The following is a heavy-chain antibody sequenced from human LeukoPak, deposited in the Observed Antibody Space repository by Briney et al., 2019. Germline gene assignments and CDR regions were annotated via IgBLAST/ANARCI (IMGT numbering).Heavy chain of an antibody. CDR2: IHHSGGT. D-gene: IGHD6-19*01. V-gene: IGHV4-38-2*01. Sequence: SETLSLTRGVSGYSISSGYYWGWIRPPPGKQLEWIGSIHHSGGTYYNPSLKTRVTISLDTSQNQFSLKLNSVTAADTAVYYCARGVGVPGTGGYWGQGTLVTVSS. CDR1: GYSISSGYY. J-gene: IGHJ4*02. CDR3: ARGVGVPGTGGY.